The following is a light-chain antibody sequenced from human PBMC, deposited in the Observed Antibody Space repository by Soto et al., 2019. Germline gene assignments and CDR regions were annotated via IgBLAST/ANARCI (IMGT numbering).Light chain of an antibody. J-gene: IGKJ2*02. CDR1: QSISTY. V-gene: IGKV1-39*01. Sequence: DIQMTQSPSSLSASVGDRVTITCRASQSISTYLNWYQQKVGKAPKLLIYAATSLQRGVTSRFSGSVSGTDFTLTISSLQPEDFATYYCQQSYSTPRTFGQGTKLEIK. CDR3: QQSYSTPRT. CDR2: AAT.